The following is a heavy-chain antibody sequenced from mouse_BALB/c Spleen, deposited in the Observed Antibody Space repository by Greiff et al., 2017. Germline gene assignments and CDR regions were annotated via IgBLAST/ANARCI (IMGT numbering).Heavy chain of an antibody. CDR3: ARSGRLRWFAY. J-gene: IGHJ3*01. Sequence: QVQLQQSGAELMKPGASVKISCKATGYTFSSYWIEWVKQRPGHGLEWIGEILPGSGSTNYNEKFKGKATFTADTSSNTAYMQLSSLTSEDSAVYYCARSGRLRWFAYWGQGTLVTVSA. V-gene: IGHV1-9*01. CDR1: GYTFSSYW. CDR2: ILPGSGST. D-gene: IGHD2-4*01.